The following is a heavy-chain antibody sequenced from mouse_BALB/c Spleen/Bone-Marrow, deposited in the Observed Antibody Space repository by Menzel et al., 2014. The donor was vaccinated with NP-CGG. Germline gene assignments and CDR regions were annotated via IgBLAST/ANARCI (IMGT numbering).Heavy chain of an antibody. J-gene: IGHJ2*01. D-gene: IGHD1-1*01. V-gene: IGHV1-87*01. CDR2: IYPGDGDT. CDR1: GYTFTSYW. CDR3: AREGSSPYYFDY. Sequence: QVQLQKSGAELARPGASVKLSCKASGYTFTSYWMQWVKQRPGQGLEWIGAIYPGDGDTRYTQKFKGKATLTADKSSSTAYMQLSSLASEDSAVYYCAREGSSPYYFDYWGQGTTLTVSS.